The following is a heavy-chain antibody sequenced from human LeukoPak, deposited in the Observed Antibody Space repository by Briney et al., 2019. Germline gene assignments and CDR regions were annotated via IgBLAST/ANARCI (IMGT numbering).Heavy chain of an antibody. CDR1: GYLIRSGYF. Sequence: SETLSLMCSVSGYLIRSGYFWGWIRPPPGKGLEWIAIFYHNGSAYYNPSLKSRASISVDTSSNQFSLTLTSVSVADTAVYHCARLSSWFVAFWGQGSQVTVSS. CDR3: ARLSSWFVAF. J-gene: IGHJ4*02. V-gene: IGHV4-38-2*02. D-gene: IGHD6-13*01. CDR2: FYHNGSA.